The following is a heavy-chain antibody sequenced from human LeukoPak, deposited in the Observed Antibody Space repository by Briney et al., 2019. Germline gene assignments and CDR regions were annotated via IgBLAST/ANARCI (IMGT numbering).Heavy chain of an antibody. CDR2: INTNTGNP. CDR1: GYTFTSYG. D-gene: IGHD3-9*01. V-gene: IGHV7-4-1*02. CDR3: ARDYDILTFDY. Sequence: GASVKVSCKASGYTFTSYGISWVRQAPGQGLEWLGWINTNTGNPTYAQGFTGRFVFSLDTSVSTAYLQISSLKAEDTAVYYCARDYDILTFDYWGQGTLVTVSS. J-gene: IGHJ4*02.